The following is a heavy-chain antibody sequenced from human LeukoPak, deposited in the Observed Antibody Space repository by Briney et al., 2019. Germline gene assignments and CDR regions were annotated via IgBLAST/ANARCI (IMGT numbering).Heavy chain of an antibody. CDR2: VRYDETTK. D-gene: IGHD2-2*01. Sequence: PGGSLRLSCAASGFTFSRYGMHWVRQAPGKGLEWVAFVRYDETTKFYADSVKGRFTISRDNSKTTLYLQMNSLRAEDTAVYYCAKDVPTAYFDYWGQGTLVTVSS. J-gene: IGHJ4*02. CDR3: AKDVPTAYFDY. V-gene: IGHV3-30*02. CDR1: GFTFSRYG.